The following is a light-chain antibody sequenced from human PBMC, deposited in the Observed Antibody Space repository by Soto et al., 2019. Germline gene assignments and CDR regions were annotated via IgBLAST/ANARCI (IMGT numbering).Light chain of an antibody. J-gene: IGLJ3*02. Sequence: QSVLTQPASVSGSPGQSITIYCIGTSSDIGYYNYVSWYQQLPGKAPKPIIYAVTNRPSGISNRFSASKSGNTASLTISGLQAGDEADYYCSSYTGSSPLWLFGGGTQLTVL. CDR3: SSYTGSSPLWL. CDR2: AVT. CDR1: SSDIGYYNY. V-gene: IGLV2-14*01.